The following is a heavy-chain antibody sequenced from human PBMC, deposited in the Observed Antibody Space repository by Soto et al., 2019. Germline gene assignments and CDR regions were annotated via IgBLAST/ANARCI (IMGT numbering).Heavy chain of an antibody. Sequence: GGSLRLSCAASGFTFSSCAMSWVRQAPGRGLEWGSAISGSGGSTYYADSVKVRFTISRDNSKNTLYLQMNSLRAEHTAVYACASRPLWFGEFQNGMEFCGQGTTVTVSS. J-gene: IGHJ6*02. CDR2: ISGSGGST. CDR3: ASRPLWFGEFQNGMEF. CDR1: GFTFSSCA. V-gene: IGHV3-23*01. D-gene: IGHD3-10*01.